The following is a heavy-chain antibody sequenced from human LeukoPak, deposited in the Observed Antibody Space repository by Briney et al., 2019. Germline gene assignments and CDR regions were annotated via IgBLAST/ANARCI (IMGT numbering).Heavy chain of an antibody. CDR3: ARHLPNGRPYFDY. CDR1: GYSFTSYW. Sequence: GESLKISGKGSGYSFTSYWIGWVRQMPGEGLEWMGIIYPGDSDTRYSPSFQGQVTISADKSISTAYLQWSSLKASDTAMYYCARHLPNGRPYFDYWGQGTLVTVSS. D-gene: IGHD2-8*01. J-gene: IGHJ4*02. CDR2: IYPGDSDT. V-gene: IGHV5-51*01.